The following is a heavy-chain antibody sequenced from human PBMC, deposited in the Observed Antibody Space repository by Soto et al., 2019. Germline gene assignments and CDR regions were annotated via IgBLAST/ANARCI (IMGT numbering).Heavy chain of an antibody. J-gene: IGHJ6*04. Sequence: GGSLRLSCAASGFTVSSKYMTWVRQAPGKGLEWVSVIYSGGSTFYADAVKGRFTISRDNSKNTLYLQMNSLRAEDTAVYYCAKGDEALDVWGKGTTVTVSS. CDR1: GFTVSSKY. CDR2: IYSGGST. V-gene: IGHV3-66*01. CDR3: AKGDEALDV.